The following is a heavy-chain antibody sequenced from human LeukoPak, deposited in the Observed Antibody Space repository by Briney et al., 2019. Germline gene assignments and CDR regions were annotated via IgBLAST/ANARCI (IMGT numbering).Heavy chain of an antibody. CDR2: IIPIFGTA. CDR1: GGTFSSYA. V-gene: IGHV1-69*01. Sequence: SVKVSCKASGGTFSSYAISWVRQAPGQGLEWMGGIIPIFGTANYAQKFQGRVTITADESTSTAYMELSSLRSEDTAVYYCARDYYDSSGYPNWFDPWGQGTLVTVSS. J-gene: IGHJ5*02. D-gene: IGHD3-22*01. CDR3: ARDYYDSSGYPNWFDP.